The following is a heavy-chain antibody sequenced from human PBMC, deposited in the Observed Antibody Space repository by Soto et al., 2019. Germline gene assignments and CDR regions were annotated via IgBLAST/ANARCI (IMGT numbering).Heavy chain of an antibody. CDR1: GFTFSGSA. CDR2: IRSKANSYAT. J-gene: IGHJ6*02. CDR3: TRPPYDYVWGSYRLYPRCMDV. V-gene: IGHV3-73*02. Sequence: EVQLVESGGGLVQPGGSLKLSCAASGFTFSGSAMHWVRQASGKGLEWVGRIRSKANSYATAYAASVKGRFTISRDDSKNTAYLQMNSLKNEDTAVYYCTRPPYDYVWGSYRLYPRCMDVWGQGTTVTVSS. D-gene: IGHD3-16*02.